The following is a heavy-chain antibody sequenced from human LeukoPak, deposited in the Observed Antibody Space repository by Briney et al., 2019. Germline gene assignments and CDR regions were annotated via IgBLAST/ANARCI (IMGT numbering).Heavy chain of an antibody. V-gene: IGHV1-69*06. J-gene: IGHJ4*02. CDR3: AENRRGYCSGGSCYALDY. Sequence: SVKVSCKASGGTFSSYAISWVRQAPGQGLEWMGGIIPIFGTANYAQKFQGRVTITADKSTSTAYMELSSLRSEDTAVYYCAENRRGYCSGGSCYALDYWGQGALVTVSS. D-gene: IGHD2-15*01. CDR2: IIPIFGTA. CDR1: GGTFSSYA.